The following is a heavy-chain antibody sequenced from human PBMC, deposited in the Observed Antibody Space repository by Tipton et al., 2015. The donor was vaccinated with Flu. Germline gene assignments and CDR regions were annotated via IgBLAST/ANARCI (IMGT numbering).Heavy chain of an antibody. CDR3: PIGVAGAMTNYF. CDR2: VYHTGST. CDR1: GDSISNYY. V-gene: IGHV4-59*04. Sequence: TLSLTCTVSGDSISNYYWNWIRQPPGKGLEWIGTVYHTGSTYYNPSLQSRVTFSVDRSNNQFSLHLRSVTAADTAVYYCPIGVAGAMTNYFWGQGTLVTVSS. J-gene: IGHJ4*02. D-gene: IGHD6-19*01.